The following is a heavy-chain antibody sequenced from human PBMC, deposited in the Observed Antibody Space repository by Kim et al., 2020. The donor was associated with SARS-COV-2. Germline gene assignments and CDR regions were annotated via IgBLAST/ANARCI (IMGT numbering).Heavy chain of an antibody. J-gene: IGHJ1*01. V-gene: IGHV3-48*01. D-gene: IGHD2-21*02. Sequence: YHADSVKGRFTISRDNAKNSLYLQMNSLRGEDTAVYYCAREVVTVGYFQHWGQGTLVTVSS. CDR3: AREVVTVGYFQH.